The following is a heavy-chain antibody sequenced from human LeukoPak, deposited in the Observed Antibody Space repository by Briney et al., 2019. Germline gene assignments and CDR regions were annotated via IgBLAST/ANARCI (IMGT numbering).Heavy chain of an antibody. CDR2: IKQDGSEK. Sequence: PGGSLRLSCAASGFTFSSYWMSWVRQAPGKGLEWVANIKQDGSEKYYVDSVKGRFTISRDNAKNSLYLQMNSLRAEGTTVYYCARVRGTFLYYFDYWGQGTLVTVSS. J-gene: IGHJ4*02. CDR3: ARVRGTFLYYFDY. D-gene: IGHD3-16*01. CDR1: GFTFSSYW. V-gene: IGHV3-7*01.